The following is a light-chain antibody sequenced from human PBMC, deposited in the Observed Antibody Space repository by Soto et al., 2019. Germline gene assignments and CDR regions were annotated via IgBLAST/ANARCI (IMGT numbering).Light chain of an antibody. V-gene: IGKV4-1*01. CDR1: QSVLYSSNNKNY. Sequence: DIVMTQSPDSLAVSLGERATINCKSSQSVLYSSNNKNYLAWYQQKPRQPPKLLIPWASTREPGVPDRFSGSGSATDFTLTIISLQAEDVAVYYCQQYYSTPRTFGQGTKVEIK. CDR3: QQYYSTPRT. CDR2: WAS. J-gene: IGKJ1*01.